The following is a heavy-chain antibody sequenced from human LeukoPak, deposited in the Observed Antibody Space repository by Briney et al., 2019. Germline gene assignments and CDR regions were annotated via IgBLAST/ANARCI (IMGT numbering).Heavy chain of an antibody. D-gene: IGHD6-13*01. Sequence: SETLSLTCTVSGGSISSSSYYWGWIRQHPGKGLEWIGSIYYSGSTCYNPSLKSRVTMSVDTSKNQFSLKLSSVTAADTAVYYCARDSGTAAAGTRYFEYWGQGTLVTVSS. CDR3: ARDSGTAAAGTRYFEY. CDR2: IYYSGST. V-gene: IGHV4-39*07. J-gene: IGHJ4*02. CDR1: GGSISSSSYY.